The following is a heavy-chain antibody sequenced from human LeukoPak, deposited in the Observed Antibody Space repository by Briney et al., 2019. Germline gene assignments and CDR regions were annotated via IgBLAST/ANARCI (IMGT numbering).Heavy chain of an antibody. J-gene: IGHJ4*02. D-gene: IGHD1-26*01. CDR1: GFTFSSYA. CDR2: ISGSGGST. Sequence: PRGSLRLSCAASGFTFSSYAMSWGRQAPGQRLRWVSAISGSGGSTYYADSVKGRFTISRDNSKNTLYLQMSSLRAEDTAVYYCAKDRVGARYYFDYWGQGTLVTVSS. V-gene: IGHV3-23*01. CDR3: AKDRVGARYYFDY.